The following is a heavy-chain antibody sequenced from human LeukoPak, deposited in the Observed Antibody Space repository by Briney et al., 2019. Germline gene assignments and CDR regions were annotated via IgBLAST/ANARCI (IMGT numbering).Heavy chain of an antibody. D-gene: IGHD5-18*01. CDR2: IWYDGSNK. Sequence: GMSLRLSCAASGFTFSSYGMHWVRQAPGKGLEWVAVIWYDGSNKYYADSVKGRFTISRDNSKNTLYLQMNSLRAEDTAVYYSARDVDTYYYYYGMDVWGQGTTVTVSS. CDR1: GFTFSSYG. J-gene: IGHJ6*02. V-gene: IGHV3-33*01. CDR3: ARDVDTYYYYYGMDV.